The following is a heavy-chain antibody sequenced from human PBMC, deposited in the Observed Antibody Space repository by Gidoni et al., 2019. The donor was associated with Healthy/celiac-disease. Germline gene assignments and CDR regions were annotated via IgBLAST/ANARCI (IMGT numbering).Heavy chain of an antibody. J-gene: IGHJ6*04. Sequence: QVQLVESGGGVVQPGRSLRLSCAASGFTFSSYGMHWVRQAPGKGLEWVAVISYDGSNKYYADSVKGRFTISRDNSKNTLYLQMNSLRAEDTAVYYCAKGVFGGDYYYYGMDVWGKGTTVTVSS. D-gene: IGHD3-3*01. V-gene: IGHV3-30*18. CDR1: GFTFSSYG. CDR3: AKGVFGGDYYYYGMDV. CDR2: ISYDGSNK.